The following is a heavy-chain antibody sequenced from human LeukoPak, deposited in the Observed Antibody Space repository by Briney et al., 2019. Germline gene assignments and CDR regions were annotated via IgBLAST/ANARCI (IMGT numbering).Heavy chain of an antibody. CDR3: ARGRGEMATVFDY. J-gene: IGHJ4*02. Sequence: GGSLRLSCAASGFTLSSYAMHWVRQAPGKGLEWVAVISYDGSNKYYADSVKGRFTISRDNSKNTLYLQMNSLRAEDTAVYYCARGRGEMATVFDYWGQGTLVTVSS. V-gene: IGHV3-30-3*01. D-gene: IGHD5-24*01. CDR1: GFTLSSYA. CDR2: ISYDGSNK.